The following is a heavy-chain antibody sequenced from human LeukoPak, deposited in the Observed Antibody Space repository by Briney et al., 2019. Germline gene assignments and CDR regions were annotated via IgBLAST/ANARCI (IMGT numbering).Heavy chain of an antibody. J-gene: IGHJ6*03. V-gene: IGHV1-8*01. CDR2: MNPNSGNT. Sequence: GASVKVSCRASGYTFTSYDINWVRQATGQGLGWMGWMNPNSGNTGYAQKFQGRVTMTKNTSITTAYMELSSLRSEDTAVYYCARALSWTTNSYYYMDVWGKGTTVTVSS. CDR1: GYTFTSYD. D-gene: IGHD3/OR15-3a*01. CDR3: ARALSWTTNSYYYMDV.